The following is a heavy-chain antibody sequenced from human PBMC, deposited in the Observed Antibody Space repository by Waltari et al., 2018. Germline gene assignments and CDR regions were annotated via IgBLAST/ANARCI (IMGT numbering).Heavy chain of an antibody. CDR3: ARGGGDYGDLSGGDY. D-gene: IGHD4-17*01. CDR2: MNPNSGNT. Sequence: QVQLVQSGAEVKKPGASVKVSCKPSGYTFPSYDITWVRQATGQGLEWMGWMNPNSGNTGYAQKFQGRVTMTRNTSISTAYRERSSLRSEDTAVYYCARGGGDYGDLSGGDYWGQGTLVTVSS. V-gene: IGHV1-8*01. J-gene: IGHJ4*02. CDR1: GYTFPSYD.